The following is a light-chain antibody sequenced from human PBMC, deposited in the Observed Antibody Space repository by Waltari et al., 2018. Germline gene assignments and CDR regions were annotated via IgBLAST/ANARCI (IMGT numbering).Light chain of an antibody. Sequence: EIVLTQSPGTLSLSPGERVTLSCRASQSVSSSYLAWYQQKPGQAPRLLIFGVSSRATGIPDSVSGSGSGTDFTLTISRLEPEDCAVYSCQQYGSSPITFGQGTRLEIK. CDR3: QQYGSSPIT. J-gene: IGKJ5*01. CDR1: QSVSSSY. CDR2: GVS. V-gene: IGKV3-20*01.